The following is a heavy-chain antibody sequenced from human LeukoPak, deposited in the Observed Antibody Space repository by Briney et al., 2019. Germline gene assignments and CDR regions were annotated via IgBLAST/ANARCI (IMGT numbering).Heavy chain of an antibody. CDR1: GFTVSSNY. J-gene: IGHJ4*02. CDR2: IYSGGST. CDR3: ARTIVVAGFSDYFDY. V-gene: IGHV3-53*01. Sequence: PGGSLRLSCAASGFTVSSNYMSWVRRAPGRGLEWVSVIYSGGSTYYADSVEGRFTISRDNSKNMLYLQMNSLRAEDTAVCYCARTIVVAGFSDYFDYSGQGTLVSVAS. D-gene: IGHD6-19*01.